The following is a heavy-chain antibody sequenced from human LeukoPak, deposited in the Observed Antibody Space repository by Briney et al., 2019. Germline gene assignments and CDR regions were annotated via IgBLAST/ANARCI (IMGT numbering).Heavy chain of an antibody. J-gene: IGHJ4*02. CDR1: GFTFSSYA. CDR2: ISGSGGST. V-gene: IGHV3-23*01. Sequence: GGSLRLSCAASGFTFSSYAMSWVRQAPGKGLEWVSAISGSGGSTYYAGSVKGRFTISRDNSKNTLYLQMNSLRAEDTAVYYCAKDFSFEGLLLPFDYWGQGTLVTVSS. CDR3: AKDFSFEGLLLPFDY. D-gene: IGHD3-22*01.